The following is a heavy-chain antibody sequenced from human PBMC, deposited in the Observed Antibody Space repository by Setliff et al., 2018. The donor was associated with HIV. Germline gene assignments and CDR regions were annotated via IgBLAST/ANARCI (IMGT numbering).Heavy chain of an antibody. Sequence: SETLSLTCTVSGGSISSGDYFWSWIRQPPGKGPEWIGYIYYSGSTYYNPSLKSRVTISVDTSKNQFSLKLSSVTAADTAVYYCARAGGSGSYYWFDPWGQGTLVTVSS. CDR3: ARAGGSGSYYWFDP. CDR2: IYYSGST. CDR1: GGSISSGDYF. J-gene: IGHJ5*02. V-gene: IGHV4-30-4*08. D-gene: IGHD3-10*01.